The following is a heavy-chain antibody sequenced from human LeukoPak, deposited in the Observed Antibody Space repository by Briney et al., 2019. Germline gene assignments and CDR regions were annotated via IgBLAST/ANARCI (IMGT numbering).Heavy chain of an antibody. CDR2: IKQDGSEK. J-gene: IGHJ4*02. CDR3: ASRNTWGSLEWELLDY. D-gene: IGHD1-26*01. V-gene: IGHV3-7*01. CDR1: GFTFSSYW. Sequence: GGSLRLSCAASGFTFSSYWMGWVRQAPGRGLEWVANIKQDGSEKDYVDSVKGRFTISRDNAKNSLSLQMNSLRVEVTAVYYCASRNTWGSLEWELLDYWGQGTLVTVSS.